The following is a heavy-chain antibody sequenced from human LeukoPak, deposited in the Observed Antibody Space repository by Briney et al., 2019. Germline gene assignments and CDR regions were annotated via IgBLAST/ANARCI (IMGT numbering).Heavy chain of an antibody. CDR2: ISSGSSYI. V-gene: IGHV3-21*01. J-gene: IGHJ6*03. Sequence: GGSLRLSCAASGFTFSSYAMSWVRQAPGKGLEWVSSISSGSSYIYYADSVKGRFTISRDNAKNSLYLQMNSLSAEDTAVYYCAYTSGYDFSSYYYYYMDVWGKGTTVTVSS. CDR3: AYTSGYDFSSYYYYYMDV. CDR1: GFTFSSYA. D-gene: IGHD5-12*01.